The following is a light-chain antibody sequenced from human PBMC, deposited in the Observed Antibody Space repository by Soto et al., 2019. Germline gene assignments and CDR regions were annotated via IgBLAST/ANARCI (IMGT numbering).Light chain of an antibody. CDR3: QKYNSAPRT. CDR2: AAS. Sequence: DIQMTQCPSSLSESVGDRVTSTCRASQGISNYLAWYQQKPGKVPKLLIYAASTLQSGVPSRFSGSGSGTDFILTISSLKPEDVATYYCQKYNSAPRTFGQGTKVEIK. CDR1: QGISNY. V-gene: IGKV1-27*01. J-gene: IGKJ1*01.